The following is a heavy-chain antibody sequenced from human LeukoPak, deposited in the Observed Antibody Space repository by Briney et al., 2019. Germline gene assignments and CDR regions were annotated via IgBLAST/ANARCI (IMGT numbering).Heavy chain of an antibody. D-gene: IGHD3-10*01. CDR3: AGGVGESLDY. Sequence: GRSLRLSCAASGFTFSSYGMHWVRQAPGKGLEGVAVIWYDGSNKYYADSVKGRFTISRDNSKNTLYLQMNSLRAEDTAVYYCAGGVGESLDYWGQGTLVTVSS. V-gene: IGHV3-33*01. CDR1: GFTFSSYG. CDR2: IWYDGSNK. J-gene: IGHJ4*02.